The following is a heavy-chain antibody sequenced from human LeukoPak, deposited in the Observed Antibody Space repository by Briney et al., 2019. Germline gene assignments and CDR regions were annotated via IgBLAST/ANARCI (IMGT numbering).Heavy chain of an antibody. Sequence: GGSLRLSCAASGFTFSSYAMSWVRQAPGKGLEWVSAISGSGGCPYYADSVKGRFTICRDNSKDTPYLQMNTLRAEDTAVYYCAKEGYCGSTSCYVSRRGFDYWGQGTLVTVSS. D-gene: IGHD2-2*01. CDR2: ISGSGGCP. V-gene: IGHV3-23*01. J-gene: IGHJ4*02. CDR1: GFTFSSYA. CDR3: AKEGYCGSTSCYVSRRGFDY.